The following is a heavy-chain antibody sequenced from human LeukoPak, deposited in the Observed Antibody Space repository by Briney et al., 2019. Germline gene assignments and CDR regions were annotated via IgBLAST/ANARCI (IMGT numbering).Heavy chain of an antibody. J-gene: IGHJ1*01. CDR3: ARRDNSDWYGEYFQL. V-gene: IGHV4-59*08. CDR2: IYYSGDT. CDR1: GGSISSDY. Sequence: SETLSLNCTVSGGSISSDYWSWIRQPTGQGLEWIGYIYYSGDTNYNPSLRSRVTISVDTSKNQFSLKLSSVTAADTAVYYCARRDNSDWYGEYFQLWGQGTLVTVSS. D-gene: IGHD6-19*01.